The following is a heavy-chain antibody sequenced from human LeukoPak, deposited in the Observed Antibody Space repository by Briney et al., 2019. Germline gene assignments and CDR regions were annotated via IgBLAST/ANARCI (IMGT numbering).Heavy chain of an antibody. D-gene: IGHD3-3*01. V-gene: IGHV1-18*01. Sequence: ASVKVSCKASGYTFSTYGISWVRQAPGQGLEWLGWISTYNGNTNYAQTFQGRVTMTTDTSTNTTYMELRSLRSDDTAVYYCARAGRMTIFGVVAQTGQYWYFDLWDRGTLVTVSS. CDR3: ARAGRMTIFGVVAQTGQYWYFDL. J-gene: IGHJ2*01. CDR1: GYTFSTYG. CDR2: ISTYNGNT.